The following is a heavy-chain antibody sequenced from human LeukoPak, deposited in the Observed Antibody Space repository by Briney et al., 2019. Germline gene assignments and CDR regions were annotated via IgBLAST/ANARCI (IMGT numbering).Heavy chain of an antibody. CDR2: INAGNGNT. D-gene: IGHD3-10*01. CDR1: GYTFTSYG. J-gene: IGHJ6*02. Sequence: ASVKVSCKASGYTFTSYGISWVRQAPGQRLEWMGWINAGNGNTKYSQKFQGRVTITRDTSASTAYMELSSLRSEDTAVYYCARVSMVRGVIGMDVWGQGTTVTVSS. CDR3: ARVSMVRGVIGMDV. V-gene: IGHV1-3*01.